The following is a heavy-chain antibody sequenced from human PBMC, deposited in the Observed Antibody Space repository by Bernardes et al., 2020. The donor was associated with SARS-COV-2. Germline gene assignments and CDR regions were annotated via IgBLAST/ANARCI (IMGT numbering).Heavy chain of an antibody. V-gene: IGHV3-74*01. CDR3: ASVHGFDSSGFYHRDY. J-gene: IGHJ4*02. CDR1: GFTFRSNW. D-gene: IGHD3-22*01. CDR2: INSDGSYT. Sequence: GGSLRLSCAVAGFTFRSNWMHWVRQVPGKGLVGVSRINSDGSYTNYADSVKGRFTISRDNAKNTLYLQMNSLRAEDTAVYYCASVHGFDSSGFYHRDYWGQGTLVTVSS.